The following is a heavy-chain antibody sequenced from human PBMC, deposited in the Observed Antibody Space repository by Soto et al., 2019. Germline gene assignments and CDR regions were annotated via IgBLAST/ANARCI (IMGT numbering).Heavy chain of an antibody. V-gene: IGHV4-34*01. CDR3: ARSIAAAVSFDY. Sequence: SETLSLTCAVYGGSFSGYYWSWIRQPPGKGLEWIGEINHSGSTNYNPSLKIRVTISVDTSKNHFSLKLSSVTAAYTAVYYCARSIAAAVSFDYWGQGTLVTVSS. D-gene: IGHD6-13*01. CDR2: INHSGST. CDR1: GGSFSGYY. J-gene: IGHJ4*02.